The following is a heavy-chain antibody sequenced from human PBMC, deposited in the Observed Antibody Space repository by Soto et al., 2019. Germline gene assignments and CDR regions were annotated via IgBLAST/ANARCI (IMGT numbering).Heavy chain of an antibody. CDR1: GFTFSSYA. CDR3: ARDIRGSGSRSYSYYYYGMDV. D-gene: IGHD3-10*01. J-gene: IGHJ6*02. V-gene: IGHV3-30-3*01. CDR2: ISYDGSNK. Sequence: QVQLVESGGGVVQPGRSLRLSCAASGFTFSSYAMHWVRQAPGKGLEWVAVISYDGSNKYYADSVKGRFTISRDNSKNTLYLQMNSLRAEDTAVYYCARDIRGSGSRSYSYYYYGMDVWGQGTTVTVSS.